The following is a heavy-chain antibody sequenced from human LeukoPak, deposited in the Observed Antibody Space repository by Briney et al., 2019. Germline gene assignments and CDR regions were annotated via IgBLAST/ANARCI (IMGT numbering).Heavy chain of an antibody. CDR3: ARAHTPYSSSSRGASVDY. V-gene: IGHV1-69*05. J-gene: IGHJ4*02. D-gene: IGHD6-6*01. CDR1: GGTFSSYA. Sequence: SVKVSCKASGGTFSSYAISWVRQAPGQGLEWMGGIIPIFGTANYAQKFQGRVTITTDESTSTAYMELSSLRSEDTAVYYCARAHTPYSSSSRGASVDYWGQGTXVTVSS. CDR2: IIPIFGTA.